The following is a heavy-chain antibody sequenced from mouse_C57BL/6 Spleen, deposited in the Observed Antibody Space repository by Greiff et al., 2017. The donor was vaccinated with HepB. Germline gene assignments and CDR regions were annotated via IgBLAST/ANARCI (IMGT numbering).Heavy chain of an antibody. Sequence: LVESGAELAKPGASVKLSCKASGYTFTSYWMHWVKQRPGQGLEGIGYINPSRGYTKYNQKFKDKATLTADKSSSTAYMHLSSLTYEDSAVYYCARSGITTVVGDYWGQGTTLTVSS. V-gene: IGHV1-7*01. D-gene: IGHD1-1*01. CDR3: ARSGITTVVGDY. CDR2: INPSRGYT. J-gene: IGHJ2*01. CDR1: GYTFTSYW.